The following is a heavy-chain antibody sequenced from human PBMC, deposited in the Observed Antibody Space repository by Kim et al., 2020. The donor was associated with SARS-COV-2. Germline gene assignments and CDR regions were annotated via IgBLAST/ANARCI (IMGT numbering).Heavy chain of an antibody. D-gene: IGHD4-17*01. V-gene: IGHV3-53*01. Sequence: GGSLRLSCAASGFTVSSNYMSWVRQAPGKGLEWVSVIYSGGSTYYADSVKGRFTISRDNSKNTLYLQMNSLRAEDTAVYYCARGRYYGDYSAFDIWGQGTTVTVSS. CDR3: ARGRYYGDYSAFDI. CDR2: IYSGGST. CDR1: GFTVSSNY. J-gene: IGHJ3*02.